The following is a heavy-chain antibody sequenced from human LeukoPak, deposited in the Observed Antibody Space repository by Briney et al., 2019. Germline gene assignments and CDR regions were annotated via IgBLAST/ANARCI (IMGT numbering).Heavy chain of an antibody. D-gene: IGHD2-2*01. J-gene: IGHJ6*03. CDR3: ARAGCSSTSCKNYYYYYMDV. CDR2: IYYSGST. Sequence: SETLFLTCTVSGGSLSSSSYYWGGIRQPPGKGLEWIGSIYYSGSTYYNPSLKSRVTISVDTSKNQFSLKLSSVTAADTAVYYCARAGCSSTSCKNYYYYYMDVWGKGTTVTVSS. V-gene: IGHV4-39*07. CDR1: GGSLSSSSYY.